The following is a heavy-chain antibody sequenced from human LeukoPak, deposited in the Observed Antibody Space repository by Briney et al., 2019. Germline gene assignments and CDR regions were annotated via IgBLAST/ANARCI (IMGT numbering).Heavy chain of an antibody. V-gene: IGHV3-23*01. J-gene: IGHJ4*02. D-gene: IGHD6-19*01. CDR3: AKAGSGQWLGPFDY. CDR1: GFTFSSYA. CDR2: ISGSGGST. Sequence: GGSLRLSCAASGFTFSSYAMSWVRQAPGKGLEWVSAISGSGGSTYYADSVKGRFTIPRDNSKNTLYLQMNSLRAEDTAVYYCAKAGSGQWLGPFDYWGQGTLVTVSS.